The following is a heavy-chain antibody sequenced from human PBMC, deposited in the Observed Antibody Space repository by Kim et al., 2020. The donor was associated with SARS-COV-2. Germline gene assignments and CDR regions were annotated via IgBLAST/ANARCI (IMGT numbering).Heavy chain of an antibody. V-gene: IGHV4-59*01. D-gene: IGHD3-22*01. CDR1: GGSISSYY. J-gene: IGHJ3*02. CDR3: SRMSLGYYDSSGPQAAFDI. CDR2: IYYSGST. Sequence: SETLSLTCTVSGGSISSYYWSWIRQPPGKGLEWIGYIYYSGSTNYNPSLKSRDTISVDTSKNQFSLKLSSVTAADTAVYYCSRMSLGYYDSSGPQAAFDIWGQGTMVTVSS.